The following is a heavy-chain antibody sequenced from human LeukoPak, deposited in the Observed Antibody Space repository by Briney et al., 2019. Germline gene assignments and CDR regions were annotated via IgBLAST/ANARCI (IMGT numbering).Heavy chain of an antibody. CDR3: ARRAVAATSAIKNFDY. Sequence: GESLKISCKGSGYSFTSYWIGWVRQMPGKGLEWMGRIDPSDSYINYSPSFQGHVTISADKSISTAYLRWSSLKASDTAMYYCARRAVAATSAIKNFDYWGQGTLVTVSS. CDR1: GYSFTSYW. J-gene: IGHJ4*02. V-gene: IGHV5-10-1*01. CDR2: IDPSDSYI. D-gene: IGHD6-19*01.